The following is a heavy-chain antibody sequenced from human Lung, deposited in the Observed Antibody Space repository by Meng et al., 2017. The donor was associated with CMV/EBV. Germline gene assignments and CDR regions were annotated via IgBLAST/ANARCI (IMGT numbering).Heavy chain of an antibody. CDR2: ISGSGIST. V-gene: IGHV3-23*01. CDR3: AKGGVGPTRPKYYYGMDV. D-gene: IGHD6-6*01. J-gene: IGHJ6*02. Sequence: GGSLRLXCATSGFTFSSYAMTWVRQAPGKGLEWVPAISGSGISTYYADPVKGRFTISRDNSKYTLNLQMNSLRAEDTAVYYCAKGGVGPTRPKYYYGMDVWXQGTXVTVSS. CDR1: GFTFSSYA.